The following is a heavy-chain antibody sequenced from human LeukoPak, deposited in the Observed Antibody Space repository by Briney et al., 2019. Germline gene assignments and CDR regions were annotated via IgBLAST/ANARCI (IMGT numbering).Heavy chain of an antibody. CDR2: ISGSGGTT. CDR3: ARVAYYCSGGSCYSWYFDY. V-gene: IGHV3-23*01. D-gene: IGHD2-15*01. CDR1: GFTFNSYA. Sequence: PGGSLRLSCAVSGFTFNSYAMNWVRQAPGKGLEWVSAISGSGGTTYYADSVKGRFTIFRDNSKNTLYLQMNSLRAEDTAVYYCARVAYYCSGGSCYSWYFDYWGQGTLVTVSS. J-gene: IGHJ4*02.